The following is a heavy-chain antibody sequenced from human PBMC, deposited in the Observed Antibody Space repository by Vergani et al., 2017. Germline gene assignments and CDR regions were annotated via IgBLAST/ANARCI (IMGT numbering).Heavy chain of an antibody. CDR2: INHSGTI. CDR3: ARRAEAWDTLLHDDLDV. V-gene: IGHV4-34*01. D-gene: IGHD6-13*01. J-gene: IGHJ3*01. Sequence: QVQLQQWGPGLLKPSETLSLTCAVYGGSLSGYYWSWIRLAPGKGLEWIGEINHSGTINYNPTLKSPFNVSIDTSRDHFSLKLRSVSAADTAVYFCARRAEAWDTLLHDDLDVWGQGTFVTVSP. CDR1: GGSLSGYY.